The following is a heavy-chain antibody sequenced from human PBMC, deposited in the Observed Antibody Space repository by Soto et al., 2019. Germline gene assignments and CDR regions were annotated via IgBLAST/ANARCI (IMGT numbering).Heavy chain of an antibody. Sequence: PGGSLRLSCAASGFTFSSYAMHWVRQAPGKGLEWVAVISYDGSNKYYADSVKGRFTISRDNSKNTLYLQMNSLRAEDTAVYYCARDRSLGGYYVFTHNWFDPWGQGTLVTVSS. J-gene: IGHJ5*02. CDR3: ARDRSLGGYYVFTHNWFDP. D-gene: IGHD3-3*01. V-gene: IGHV3-30-3*01. CDR2: ISYDGSNK. CDR1: GFTFSSYA.